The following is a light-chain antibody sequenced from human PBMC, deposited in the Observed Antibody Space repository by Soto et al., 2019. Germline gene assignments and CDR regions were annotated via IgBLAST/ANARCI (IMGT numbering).Light chain of an antibody. J-gene: IGKJ3*01. V-gene: IGKV3-11*01. Sequence: VLTGPPAALCLSRGERATLSCRASQSVSSYLAWYQQKPGQAPRLLIYDASNRATGIPARFSGSGSGTDFTLTISSIEPEDFAVYCCQQRSTFAPVTKVDIK. CDR1: QSVSSY. CDR3: QQRST. CDR2: DAS.